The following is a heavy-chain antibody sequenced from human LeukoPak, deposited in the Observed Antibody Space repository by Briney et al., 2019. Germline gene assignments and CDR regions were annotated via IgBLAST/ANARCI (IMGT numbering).Heavy chain of an antibody. CDR3: ARGKPSWIQLWSYYYCMDV. V-gene: IGHV1-8*03. CDR2: MNPNSGNT. CDR1: GYTFTSYD. Sequence: VASVKVSCKASGYTFTSYDINWMRQATGQGLEWMGWMNPNSGNTGYAQKFQGRVTITRNTSISIAYMELSSLRSEDTAVYYCARGKPSWIQLWSYYYCMDVWGKGTTVTVSS. J-gene: IGHJ6*03. D-gene: IGHD5-18*01.